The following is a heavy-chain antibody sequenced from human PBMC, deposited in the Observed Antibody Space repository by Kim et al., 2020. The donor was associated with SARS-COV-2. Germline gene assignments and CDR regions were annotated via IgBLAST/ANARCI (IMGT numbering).Heavy chain of an antibody. CDR1: GFTFSIYS. V-gene: IGHV3-48*02. CDR2: ISSTSRNI. D-gene: IGHD3-22*01. Sequence: GGSLRLSCAASGFTFSIYSMDWVRQAPGKGLEWVIYISSTSRNIYYADSVKGRFTVSRDNAENSVYLQMDSLTDEDTAIYYCARVGLSGYTVDSWGQGTPVTASS. J-gene: IGHJ4*02. CDR3: ARVGLSGYTVDS.